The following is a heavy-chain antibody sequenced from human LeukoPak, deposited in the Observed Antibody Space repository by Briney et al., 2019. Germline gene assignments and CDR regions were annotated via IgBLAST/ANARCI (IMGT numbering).Heavy chain of an antibody. V-gene: IGHV1-2*02. CDR1: GYTFTGYY. D-gene: IGHD3-22*01. CDR2: INPNSGGT. Sequence: ASVKVSCKASGYTFTGYYMHWVRQAHGQGLEWMGWINPNSGGTNYAQKFQGRVTMTRDTSISTAYMELSRLRSDDTAVYYCARVQYYYDSSGNFDYWGQGTLVTVSS. CDR3: ARVQYYYDSSGNFDY. J-gene: IGHJ4*02.